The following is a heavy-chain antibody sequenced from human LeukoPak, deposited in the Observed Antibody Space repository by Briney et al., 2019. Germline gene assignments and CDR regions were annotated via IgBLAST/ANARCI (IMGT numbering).Heavy chain of an antibody. Sequence: PSETLSLTCTVSGGSISSYYWSWIRQPPGKGLEWIGYIYYSGSTDYNPSHKSRVTISVDTSKNQFSLKLSSVTAADTAVYYCARHCSGGSCYPPVYGMDVWGQGTTVTVSS. CDR1: GGSISSYY. CDR2: IYYSGST. V-gene: IGHV4-59*01. D-gene: IGHD2-15*01. J-gene: IGHJ6*02. CDR3: ARHCSGGSCYPPVYGMDV.